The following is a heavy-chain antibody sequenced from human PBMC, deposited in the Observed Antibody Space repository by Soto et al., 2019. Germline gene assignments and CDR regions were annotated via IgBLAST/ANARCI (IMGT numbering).Heavy chain of an antibody. V-gene: IGHV3-74*03. CDR3: VRILVVTPDSVWFDP. CDR2: ISSDGTYI. D-gene: IGHD2-2*01. Sequence: EVQLVESGGGLVQPGGSLRLSCVVSGFTFTNYWMHWVRQAPGKGLVWVSRISSDGTYIQYGDSVRGRFTISRDNAKNTVYLQMNSLRAEDTAVYYCVRILVVTPDSVWFDPWGQGTLVTVSS. J-gene: IGHJ5*02. CDR1: GFTFTNYW.